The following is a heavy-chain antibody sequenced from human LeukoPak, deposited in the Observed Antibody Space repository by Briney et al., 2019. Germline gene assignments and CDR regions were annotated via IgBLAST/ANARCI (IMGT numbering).Heavy chain of an antibody. V-gene: IGHV4-61*02. D-gene: IGHD3-22*01. CDR2: IYTSGST. Sequence: SQTLSLTCTVSGGSISSGSYYWSWIRQPAGKGLEWIGRIYTSGSTNYNPSLKSRVTISVDTSKNQFSLKLSSVTAADTAVYFCARAGYYDSSRNWFDTWGQGTLVTVSS. J-gene: IGHJ5*02. CDR1: GGSISSGSYY. CDR3: ARAGYYDSSRNWFDT.